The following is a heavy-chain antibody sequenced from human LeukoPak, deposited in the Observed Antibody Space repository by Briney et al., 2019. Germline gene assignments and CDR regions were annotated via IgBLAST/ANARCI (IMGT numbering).Heavy chain of an antibody. V-gene: IGHV3-21*01. CDR2: ISSSSSYI. CDR3: ATFTPVTGNFDY. Sequence: PGGSLRLSCAASGFTFSSYGMSWVRQAPGKGLEWVSSISSSSSYIYYADSVKGRFTISRDNAKNSLYLQMNSLRAEDTAVYYCATFTPVTGNFDYWGQGALVAVSS. D-gene: IGHD2-8*02. J-gene: IGHJ4*02. CDR1: GFTFSSYG.